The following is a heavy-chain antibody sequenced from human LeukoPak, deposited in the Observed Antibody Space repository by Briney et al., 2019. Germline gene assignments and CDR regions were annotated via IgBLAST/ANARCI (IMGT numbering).Heavy chain of an antibody. D-gene: IGHD2-15*01. V-gene: IGHV4-38-2*02. Sequence: PSETMSLTCTVSGYSISSGYYWGWIRQPPGKGLEWIGSIYHSGSTYYNPSLKSRVTISVDTSKNQFSLKLSSVTAADTAVYYCARGSLVDEMFDPWGQGTLVTVSS. J-gene: IGHJ5*02. CDR1: GYSISSGYY. CDR2: IYHSGST. CDR3: ARGSLVDEMFDP.